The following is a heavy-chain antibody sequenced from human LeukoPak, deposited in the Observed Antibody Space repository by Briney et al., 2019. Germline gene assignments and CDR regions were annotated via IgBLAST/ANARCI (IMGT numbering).Heavy chain of an antibody. CDR1: GGSISSYY. V-gene: IGHV4-59*12. CDR3: ASIAAFY. CDR2: IYYSGST. Sequence: SETLSLTCTVSGGSISSYYWSWIRQPPGKGLEWIGYIYYSGSTNYNPSLKSRVTISVDTSKNQFSLKLSSVTAADTAVYYCASIAAFYWGQGTLVTVSS. J-gene: IGHJ4*02. D-gene: IGHD6-6*01.